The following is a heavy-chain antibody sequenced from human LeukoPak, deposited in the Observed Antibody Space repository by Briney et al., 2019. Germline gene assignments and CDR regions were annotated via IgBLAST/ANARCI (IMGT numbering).Heavy chain of an antibody. CDR1: GFTFSSYA. J-gene: IGHJ4*02. Sequence: GGSLRLSCAASGFTFSSYAMSWVRQAPGKGLEWVSAISGSGGSTYYADSVKGRFTISRDNCKNTLYLQMNSLRAEDTAVYYCAKAGDFWSGYYRPPFDYWGQGTLVTVSS. V-gene: IGHV3-23*01. D-gene: IGHD3-3*01. CDR3: AKAGDFWSGYYRPPFDY. CDR2: ISGSGGST.